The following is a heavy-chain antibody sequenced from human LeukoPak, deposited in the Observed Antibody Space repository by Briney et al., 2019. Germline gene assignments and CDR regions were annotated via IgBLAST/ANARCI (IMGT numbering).Heavy chain of an antibody. CDR1: GFTFSSYS. D-gene: IGHD6-25*01. Sequence: GGSLRLSCAASGFTFSSYSMNWVRQAPGKGLEWVSYISSSSSTIYYADSVKGRFTISRDNAKDSLYLQMNSLRAEDTAVYYCARDRGLRSGTFDIWGQGTMVTVSS. J-gene: IGHJ3*02. CDR3: ARDRGLRSGTFDI. V-gene: IGHV3-48*01. CDR2: ISSSSSTI.